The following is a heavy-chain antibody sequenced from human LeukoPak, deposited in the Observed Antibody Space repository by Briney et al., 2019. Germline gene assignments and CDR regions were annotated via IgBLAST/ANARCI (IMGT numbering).Heavy chain of an antibody. CDR3: ARGRGRVAGTVKINDAFDI. CDR1: GYTFTGYY. J-gene: IGHJ3*02. D-gene: IGHD6-19*01. Sequence: ASVKVSCKASGYTFTGYYMHWVRQAPGQGLEWMGWINPNSGGTNYAHTFQGRVTMTRDTSISTAYMELSRLRSDDTTVYYCARGRGRVAGTVKINDAFDIWGQGTMVTVSS. CDR2: INPNSGGT. V-gene: IGHV1-2*07.